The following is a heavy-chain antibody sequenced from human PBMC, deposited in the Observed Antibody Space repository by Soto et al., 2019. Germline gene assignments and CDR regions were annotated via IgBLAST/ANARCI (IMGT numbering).Heavy chain of an antibody. D-gene: IGHD2-15*01. CDR1: GFTFSSYW. V-gene: IGHV3-74*01. CDR3: VRTSLVVAAATREDY. CDR2: INSDGSSP. J-gene: IGHJ4*02. Sequence: EVQLVESGGGLVQPGESLRLSCAASGFTFSSYWMHWVRQAPGKGLVWVSRINSDGSSPSYAGSVKGRFTISRDNAKNTLYLQINSLRAEDTAVYYCVRTSLVVAAATREDYWGQGTLVTVSS.